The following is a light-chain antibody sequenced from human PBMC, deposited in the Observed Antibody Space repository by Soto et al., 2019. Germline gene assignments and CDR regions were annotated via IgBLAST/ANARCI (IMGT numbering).Light chain of an antibody. J-gene: IGKJ1*01. Sequence: DIQMTQSPSTLSASVVDRVTITCRASQSIDSWLAWYQQKPGKAPKLLMYKASSLESGVPSRFSGSGSETEFTLTISSLKPDDFATYDGQHYKSYPWTVGQGTKVDIK. CDR2: KAS. V-gene: IGKV1-5*03. CDR1: QSIDSW. CDR3: QHYKSYPWT.